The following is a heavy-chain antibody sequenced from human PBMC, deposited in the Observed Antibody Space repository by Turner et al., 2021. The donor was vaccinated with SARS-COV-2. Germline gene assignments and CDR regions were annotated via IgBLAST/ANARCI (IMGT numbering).Heavy chain of an antibody. CDR1: GYTFTDYI. CDR2: INPNGAT. V-gene: IGHV1-2*02. Sequence: QVQLVQSGAEVKKPGASVKVSCMASGYTFTDYIIHWVRQAPGQGLEWMGWINPNGATSYAQRFQGRFIMTSDTSISTAYMDLSRLISDDTALYYCARGLAAGTSWFDPWGQGTLVTVSS. CDR3: ARGLAAGTSWFDP. D-gene: IGHD6-25*01. J-gene: IGHJ5*02.